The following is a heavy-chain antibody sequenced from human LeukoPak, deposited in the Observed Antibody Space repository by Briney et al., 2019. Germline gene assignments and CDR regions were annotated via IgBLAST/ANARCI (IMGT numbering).Heavy chain of an antibody. CDR2: IYTSGST. V-gene: IGHV4-4*07. CDR3: ARASVVAAHPAEYFQH. J-gene: IGHJ1*01. Sequence: PSETLSLTCTVSGGSISSYYWSWIRQPAGKGLEWIGRIYTSGSTNYNPSLKSRVTMSVDTSMNQFSLKLSSVTAADTAVYYCARASVVAAHPAEYFQHWGQGTLVTVSS. CDR1: GGSISSYY. D-gene: IGHD2-15*01.